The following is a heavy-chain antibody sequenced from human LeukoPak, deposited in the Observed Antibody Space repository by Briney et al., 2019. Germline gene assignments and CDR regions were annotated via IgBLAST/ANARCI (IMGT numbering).Heavy chain of an antibody. J-gene: IGHJ4*02. Sequence: ASVKVSCKVSGYTLTELSMHWVRQAPGKGLEWMGGFDPEDGETIYAQKFQGRVTMTEDTSTDTAYMELSSLRSEDTAVYYCATAIKDSSGGPFDYWGQGTLVTVSS. D-gene: IGHD3-22*01. CDR2: FDPEDGET. CDR1: GYTLTELS. CDR3: ATAIKDSSGGPFDY. V-gene: IGHV1-24*01.